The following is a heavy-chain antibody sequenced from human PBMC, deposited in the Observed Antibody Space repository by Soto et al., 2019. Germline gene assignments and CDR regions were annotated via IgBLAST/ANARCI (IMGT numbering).Heavy chain of an antibody. J-gene: IGHJ6*02. V-gene: IGHV3-21*01. CDR1: GFTFSSYS. CDR3: ARDSGYSSSWYVSYYYYGMDV. D-gene: IGHD6-13*01. CDR2: ISSSSSYI. Sequence: GGSLRLSCAASGFTFSSYSMNWVRQAPGEGLEWVSSISSSSSYIYYADSVKGRFTISRDNAKNSLYLQMNSLRAEDTAVYYCARDSGYSSSWYVSYYYYGMDVWGQGTTVTVSS.